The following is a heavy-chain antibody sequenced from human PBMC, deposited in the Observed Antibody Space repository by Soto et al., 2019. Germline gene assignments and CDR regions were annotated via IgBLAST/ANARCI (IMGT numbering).Heavy chain of an antibody. D-gene: IGHD3-10*01. CDR2: INTDGSSR. CDR3: ERGEGRGGH. J-gene: IGHJ4*02. V-gene: IGHV3-74*01. CDR1: RFSFSGYW. Sequence: EVQLVESGGDLVQPGGSLRLSCAASRFSFSGYWMHWVRQAPGKGLVWVSRINTDGSSRTYADSVKGPFTISRANAKNTMYLKTGDPGVYYSAGDLCERGEGRGGHWGQGTLVTVSS.